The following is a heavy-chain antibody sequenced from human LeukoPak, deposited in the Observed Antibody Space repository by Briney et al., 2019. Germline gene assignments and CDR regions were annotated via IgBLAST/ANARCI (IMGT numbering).Heavy chain of an antibody. Sequence: ASVKVSCKASGYTFTSYAMNWVRQAPGQGLEWMGWINTNTGNPTYAQGFTGRFVFSLDTSVSTAYLQISSLKAEDTAVYYCARALRTYYYDSSGYHYVPSDYWGQGTLVTVSS. CDR1: GYTFTSYA. D-gene: IGHD3-22*01. J-gene: IGHJ4*02. CDR3: ARALRTYYYDSSGYHYVPSDY. V-gene: IGHV7-4-1*02. CDR2: INTNTGNP.